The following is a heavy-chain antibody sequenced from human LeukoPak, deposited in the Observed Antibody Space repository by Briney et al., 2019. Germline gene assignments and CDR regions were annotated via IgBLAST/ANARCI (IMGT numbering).Heavy chain of an antibody. J-gene: IGHJ4*02. V-gene: IGHV1-18*01. Sequence: ASVKVSCKASVYTFTSYGISWVRRAPGQGLEWMGWISAYNGNTNYAQKLQGRVTMTTDTSTSTAYMELRSLRSDDTAVYYCARDEDEGPFDYWGQGTLVTVSS. CDR1: VYTFTSYG. CDR2: ISAYNGNT. CDR3: ARDEDEGPFDY.